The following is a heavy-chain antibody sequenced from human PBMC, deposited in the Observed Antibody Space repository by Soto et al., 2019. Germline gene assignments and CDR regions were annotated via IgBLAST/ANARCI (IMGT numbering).Heavy chain of an antibody. CDR3: ARYMRQSGIRARSRWFDP. Sequence: SETLSLTCTVSGGSISSYYWSWIRQPPGKGLEWIGYIYYSGSTNYNPSLKSRVTISVDTSKNQFSLKLSSVTAADTAVYYCARYMRQSGIRARSRWFDPWRQGTRVAVSS. CDR2: IYYSGST. V-gene: IGHV4-59*08. CDR1: GGSISSYY. D-gene: IGHD2-15*01. J-gene: IGHJ5*02.